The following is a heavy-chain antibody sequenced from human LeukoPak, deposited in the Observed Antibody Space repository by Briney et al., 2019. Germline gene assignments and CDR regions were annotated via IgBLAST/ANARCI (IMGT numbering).Heavy chain of an antibody. Sequence: SVKVSCKASGGTFSSYAISWVRQAPGQGLEWTGGIIPIFGTANYAQKFQGRVTITADESTSTAYMELSSLRSEDTAVYYCARGPLGVVVAATPYRFDYWGQGTLVTVSS. D-gene: IGHD2-15*01. V-gene: IGHV1-69*13. CDR1: GGTFSSYA. CDR2: IIPIFGTA. CDR3: ARGPLGVVVAATPYRFDY. J-gene: IGHJ4*02.